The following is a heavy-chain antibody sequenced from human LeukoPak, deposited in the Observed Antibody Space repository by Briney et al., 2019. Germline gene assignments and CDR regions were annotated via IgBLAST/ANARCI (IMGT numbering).Heavy chain of an antibody. D-gene: IGHD2-15*01. J-gene: IGHJ6*04. V-gene: IGHV4-34*01. CDR2: ISHSGST. Sequence: SETLSLTCAVSNGSFSAYYWSWIRQSPGKGLQRIGEISHSGSTNYNPSLKLRVSISLDMSKNHFSLRLSSVTAADTAVYFCARRYCSGGSCYMRGYYGMDVWATGTTVIVSS. CDR1: NGSFSAYY. CDR3: ARRYCSGGSCYMRGYYGMDV.